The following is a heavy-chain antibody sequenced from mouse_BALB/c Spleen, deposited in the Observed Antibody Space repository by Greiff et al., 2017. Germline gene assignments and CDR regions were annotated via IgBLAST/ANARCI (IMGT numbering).Heavy chain of an antibody. J-gene: IGHJ2*01. CDR2: INPSNGGT. V-gene: IGHV1S16*01. CDR1: GYTFTSYY. D-gene: IGHD2-1*01. Sequence: VQLQESGAELVKPGASVKLSCKASGYTFTSYYMYWVKQRPGQGLEWIGGINPSNGGTNFNEKFKSKATLTVDKSSSTAYMQLSSLTSEDSAVYYCTRSNYYVNYAFDYWGQGTTLTVSS. CDR3: TRSNYYVNYAFDY.